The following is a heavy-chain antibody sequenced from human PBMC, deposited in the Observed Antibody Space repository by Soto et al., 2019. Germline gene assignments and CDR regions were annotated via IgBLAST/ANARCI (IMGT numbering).Heavy chain of an antibody. V-gene: IGHV4-39*07. Sequence: PSETLSLTCTVSGGSISSSSYYWGWIRQPPGKGLEWIGSIYYSGSTYYNPSLKSRVTISVDTSKNQFSLKLSSVTAADTAVYYCARGIQYCSGGSCYSFVDWFDPWGQGTLVTVSS. CDR2: IYYSGST. CDR3: ARGIQYCSGGSCYSFVDWFDP. CDR1: GGSISSSSYY. D-gene: IGHD2-15*01. J-gene: IGHJ5*02.